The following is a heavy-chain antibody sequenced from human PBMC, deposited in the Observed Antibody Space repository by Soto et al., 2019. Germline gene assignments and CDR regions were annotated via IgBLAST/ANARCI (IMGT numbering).Heavy chain of an antibody. V-gene: IGHV1-18*04. CDR3: AKPGYYDGSGYYYYFDP. J-gene: IGHJ5*02. D-gene: IGHD3-22*01. CDR1: GYTFTSSD. Sequence: ASVKVSCKASGYTFTSSDITWVRQAPGQGLEWMGWISAYNGNTNYAQKLQGRVNMTTDTSTNTAYMELRNLRVDDTAVYFCAKPGYYDGSGYYYYFDPWGQGTQVTVSS. CDR2: ISAYNGNT.